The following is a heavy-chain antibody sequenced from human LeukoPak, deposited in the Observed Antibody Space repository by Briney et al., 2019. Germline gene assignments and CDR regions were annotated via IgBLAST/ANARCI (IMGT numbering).Heavy chain of an antibody. CDR3: ARGVVPAASIDY. Sequence: GGSLRLSCAASGFTFSVYSMNWVRQAPGKGLEWVAVISYDGSNKYYADSVKGRFTISRDNSKNTLYLQMNSLRAEDTAVYYCARGVVPAASIDYWGQGTLVTVSS. V-gene: IGHV3-30*03. D-gene: IGHD2-2*01. CDR2: ISYDGSNK. CDR1: GFTFSVYS. J-gene: IGHJ4*02.